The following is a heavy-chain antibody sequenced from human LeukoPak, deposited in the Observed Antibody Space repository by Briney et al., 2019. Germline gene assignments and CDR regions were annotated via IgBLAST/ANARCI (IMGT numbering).Heavy chain of an antibody. CDR1: GFTVSNNY. V-gene: IGHV3-66*02. D-gene: IGHD3-22*01. J-gene: IGHJ2*01. Sequence: PGGSLRLSCAASGFTVSNNYMSWVRQAPGQGLDWVSTIYRSGTPHYADSVKGRFTISRDNSKNTLYLQMNSLRAEDTAVYYCSGDSSGYQYWYFDLWGRGTLVTVSS. CDR2: IYRSGTP. CDR3: SGDSSGYQYWYFDL.